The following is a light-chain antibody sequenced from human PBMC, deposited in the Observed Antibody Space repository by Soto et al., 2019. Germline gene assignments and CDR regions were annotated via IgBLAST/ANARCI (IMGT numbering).Light chain of an antibody. CDR2: DND. J-gene: IGLJ3*02. Sequence: QSVLTQPPSVSAAPGQKVTISCSGCSSNIGNNYVNWYQQLPGTAPKLLIYDNDKRPSGIPDRFSGSKSGTSATLGITGLQTGDEADYYCGTWDFSLSGGVFGGGTKLTVL. CDR3: GTWDFSLSGGV. CDR1: SSNIGNNY. V-gene: IGLV1-51*01.